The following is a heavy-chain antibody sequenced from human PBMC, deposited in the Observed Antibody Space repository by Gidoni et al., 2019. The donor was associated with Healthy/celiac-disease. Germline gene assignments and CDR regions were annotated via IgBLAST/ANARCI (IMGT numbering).Heavy chain of an antibody. J-gene: IGHJ6*02. V-gene: IGHV3-53*02. CDR1: GFTVSSNY. CDR3: ARGGRITIFGVGYGMDV. CDR2: IYSGGST. D-gene: IGHD3-3*01. Sequence: EVQLVETGGGLIQPGGSLRLSCAASGFTVSSNYLSWVRQAPGKGLEWVSVIYSGGSTYYADSVKGRFTISRDNSKNTLYLQMNSLRAEDTAVYYCARGGRITIFGVGYGMDVWGQGTTVTVSS.